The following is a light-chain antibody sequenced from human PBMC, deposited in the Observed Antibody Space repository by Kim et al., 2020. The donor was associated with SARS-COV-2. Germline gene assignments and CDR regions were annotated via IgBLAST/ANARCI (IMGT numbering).Light chain of an antibody. CDR2: AAS. Sequence: LSPGESAPPSCRASQRLYGSYLAWYQQRPGQAPRLLIFAASSSATGIPDRFSGRGSGTDFTLTISRLEPEDFAVYYCQQYGTSPYTFGQGTKREIK. J-gene: IGKJ2*01. CDR1: QRLYGSY. V-gene: IGKV3-20*01. CDR3: QQYGTSPYT.